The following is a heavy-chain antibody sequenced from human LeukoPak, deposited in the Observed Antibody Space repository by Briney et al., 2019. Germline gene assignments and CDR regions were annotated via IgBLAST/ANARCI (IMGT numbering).Heavy chain of an antibody. Sequence: GGSLRLSCAASGFSISTNYMSWVRQAPGKGLEWVSAISGTGGSTYYADSVRGRFTISRDNSKNTLYLQMNSLRAADTAVYYCAKGSTRLLLGVFDMWGQGTMVAVSS. CDR3: AKGSTRLLLGVFDM. CDR1: GFSISTNY. CDR2: ISGTGGST. V-gene: IGHV3-23*01. D-gene: IGHD2-2*01. J-gene: IGHJ3*02.